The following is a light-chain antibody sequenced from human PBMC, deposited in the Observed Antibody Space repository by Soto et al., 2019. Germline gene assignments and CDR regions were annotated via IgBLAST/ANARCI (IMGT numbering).Light chain of an antibody. Sequence: QSALTQPASVSGSPGQSITISYTGTSSDVGGNNYVSCYQQHPGKAPKLMIYEVSNRPSGVSHRCSGSKSGNTASLPISGLQSEDEAAYYCSSYTSRSTHVVFGGGTKRTVL. V-gene: IGLV2-14*01. J-gene: IGLJ2*01. CDR1: SSDVGGNNY. CDR3: SSYTSRSTHVV. CDR2: EVS.